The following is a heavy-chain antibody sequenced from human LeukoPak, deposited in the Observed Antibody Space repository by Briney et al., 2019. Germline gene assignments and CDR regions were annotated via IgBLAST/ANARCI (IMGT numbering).Heavy chain of an antibody. CDR1: GYTFTSYG. D-gene: IGHD1-26*01. V-gene: IGHV1-18*01. CDR3: ARAGPGGRYYGY. CDR2: ITAYNGNT. Sequence: ASVKVSCNAAGYTFTSYGISWVRQAPGQGLEWMGWITAYNGNTNYAQKLQGRVTMTTDTSTSTADMEMRSLKPDATAVYYCARAGPGGRYYGYWGQGSLVSVSS. J-gene: IGHJ4*02.